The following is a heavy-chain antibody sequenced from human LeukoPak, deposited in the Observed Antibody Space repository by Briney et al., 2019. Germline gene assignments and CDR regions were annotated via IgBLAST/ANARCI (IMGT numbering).Heavy chain of an antibody. CDR2: IIPILGIA. CDR1: GGTFSSYA. V-gene: IGHV1-69*04. J-gene: IGHJ6*03. Sequence: SVKVSCKASGGTFSSYAISWVRQAPGQGLEWMGRIIPILGIANYAQKFQGRVTITTDESTSTAYMELSSLRSEDTAVYYCARVIRDLGYYYYYMDVWGKGTTVTVSS. CDR3: ARVIRDLGYYYYYMDV. D-gene: IGHD3-16*01.